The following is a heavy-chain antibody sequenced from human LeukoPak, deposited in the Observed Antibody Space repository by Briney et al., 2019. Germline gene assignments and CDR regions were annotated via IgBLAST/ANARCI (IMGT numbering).Heavy chain of an antibody. J-gene: IGHJ3*02. V-gene: IGHV4-4*07. D-gene: IGHD5-12*01. Sequence: PSETLSLTCTVSGVSISSYYWSWIRQPAGKGLEWIGRIYTSGSTNYKPSLKSLVTMSVDTSKNQFSLKLSSVTAADTAVYYCARAYVDIVATPPGAFDIWGPGTMVTVST. CDR1: GVSISSYY. CDR2: IYTSGST. CDR3: ARAYVDIVATPPGAFDI.